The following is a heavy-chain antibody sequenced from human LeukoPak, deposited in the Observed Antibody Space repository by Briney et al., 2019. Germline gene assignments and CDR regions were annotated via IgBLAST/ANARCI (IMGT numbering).Heavy chain of an antibody. J-gene: IGHJ4*02. CDR3: ASVYDYVWGSYVY. D-gene: IGHD3-16*01. CDR1: GFTFSNYE. Sequence: GGSLRLSCAASGFTFSNYEGNWVRQAPGKGLEWVSYISRSGSTIYHADSVKGRFTISRDTAKNSLYLQMNSLRAEDTAVYYCASVYDYVWGSYVYWGQGTLVTVSS. V-gene: IGHV3-48*03. CDR2: ISRSGSTI.